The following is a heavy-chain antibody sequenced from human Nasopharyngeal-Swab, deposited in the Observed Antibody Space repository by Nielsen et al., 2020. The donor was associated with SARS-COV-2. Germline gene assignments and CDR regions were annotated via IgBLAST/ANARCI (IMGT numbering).Heavy chain of an antibody. CDR3: AKDRNSAYYYYYMDV. CDR2: VSGRDSI. D-gene: IGHD1-26*01. J-gene: IGHJ6*03. V-gene: IGHV3-23*01. Sequence: WIRQPPGKGLEWVSSVSGRDSIYYADSVKGRFTISRDISKNTLYLQMNSLRAEDTAVYYCAKDRNSAYYYYYMDVWGKGTTVTVSS.